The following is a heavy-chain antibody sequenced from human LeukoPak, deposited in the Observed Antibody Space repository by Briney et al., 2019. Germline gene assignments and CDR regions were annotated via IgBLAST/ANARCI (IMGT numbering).Heavy chain of an antibody. J-gene: IGHJ4*02. CDR3: ARNDYGDY. Sequence: SETLSLTCTVSGGSISSGSYYWSWIRQPAGKGLGWIGRIYTSGSTNYNPSLKSRVTISVDTSKNQFSLKLSSVTAADTAVYYCARNDYGDYWGQGTLVTVSS. V-gene: IGHV4-61*02. CDR1: GGSISSGSYY. CDR2: IYTSGST.